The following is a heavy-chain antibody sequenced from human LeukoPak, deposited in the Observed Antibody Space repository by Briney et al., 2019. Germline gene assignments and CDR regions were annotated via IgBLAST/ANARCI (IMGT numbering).Heavy chain of an antibody. V-gene: IGHV4-34*01. CDR1: GDSFSGYY. CDR2: VHHSGST. CDR3: ARRGGGPYPYYFDY. D-gene: IGHD2-15*01. J-gene: IGHJ4*02. Sequence: SETLSLTCAVYGDSFSGYYWSWIRQPPGKGLEWIGEVHHSGSTNYNPSLESRVTISVHTSKNQFSLRLSSVAAADTAVYYCARRGGGPYPYYFDYWGQGTLVTVSS.